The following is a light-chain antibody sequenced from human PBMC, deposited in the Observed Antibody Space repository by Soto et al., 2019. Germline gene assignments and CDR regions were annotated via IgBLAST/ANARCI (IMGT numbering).Light chain of an antibody. CDR3: LSYAGSYNFV. Sequence: LTQPPSVSGAPGQTVTISCTGSSSDVGSYNYVSWYQQHPGQAPKFMIYDVNKQPSGVSHRFSGSKSGNTASLTISGLQADDEADYYCLSYAGSYNFVFGSGTKVTVL. CDR1: SSDVGSYNY. CDR2: DVN. V-gene: IGLV2-11*01. J-gene: IGLJ1*01.